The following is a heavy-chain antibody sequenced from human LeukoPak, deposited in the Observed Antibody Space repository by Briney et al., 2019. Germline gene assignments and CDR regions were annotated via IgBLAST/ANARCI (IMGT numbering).Heavy chain of an antibody. V-gene: IGHV3-30*02. CDR1: GFTFSSSG. D-gene: IGHD6-13*01. J-gene: IGHJ2*01. CDR3: AKHQLVGDWYFDL. Sequence: PGGSLRLSCAASGFTFSSSGMHWVRQAPGKGLEWVAFMSYDGSNQYYADSVKGRFSISRDNSKNTLYLQMNSLRAEDTAVYYCAKHQLVGDWYFDLWGRGTLVTVSS. CDR2: MSYDGSNQ.